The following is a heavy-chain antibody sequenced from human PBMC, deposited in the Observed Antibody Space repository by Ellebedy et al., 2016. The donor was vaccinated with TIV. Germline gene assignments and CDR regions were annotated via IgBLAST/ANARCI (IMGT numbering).Heavy chain of an antibody. CDR3: ASGRPYYDILNGHTHGPFDY. Sequence: SVKVSXXASGGTFSSYALSWVRQAPGQGLEWMRGIIPIFGTAKYAQKFQGRVTITADESTSTAYMELSSLRSEDTAVYYCASGRPYYDILNGHTHGPFDYWGQGTLVTVSS. V-gene: IGHV1-69*13. J-gene: IGHJ4*02. CDR1: GGTFSSYA. D-gene: IGHD3-9*01. CDR2: IIPIFGTA.